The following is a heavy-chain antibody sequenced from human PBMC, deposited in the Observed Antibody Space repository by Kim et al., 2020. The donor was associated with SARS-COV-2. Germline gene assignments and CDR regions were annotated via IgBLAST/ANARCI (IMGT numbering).Heavy chain of an antibody. Sequence: RYSPSFQGQVTISADKSISTCYLQWSSLKASDTAMYYCGRLGRGLDAVDIWGQGTMVTVSS. V-gene: IGHV5-51*01. CDR3: GRLGRGLDAVDI. D-gene: IGHD3-10*01. J-gene: IGHJ3*02.